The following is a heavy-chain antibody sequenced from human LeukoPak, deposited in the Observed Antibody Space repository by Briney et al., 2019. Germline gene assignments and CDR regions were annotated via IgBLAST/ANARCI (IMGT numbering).Heavy chain of an antibody. CDR1: GYTFTGYY. CDR2: INPNSGGT. J-gene: IGHJ6*02. CDR3: ARGRGGYDLSMDV. D-gene: IGHD5-12*01. V-gene: IGHV1-2*04. Sequence: ASVKVSCKASGYTFTGYYMHWVRQAPGQGLEWMGWINPNSGGTNYAQKFQGWVTMTRDTSISTAYMELSRLRSDDTAVYYCARGRGGYDLSMDVWGQGTTVTVSS.